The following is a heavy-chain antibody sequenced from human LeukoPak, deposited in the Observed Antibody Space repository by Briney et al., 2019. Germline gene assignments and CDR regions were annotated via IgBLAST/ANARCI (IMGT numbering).Heavy chain of an antibody. J-gene: IGHJ6*02. V-gene: IGHV5-51*01. CDR3: ARRPTNYYGMDV. Sequence: GGSLRLSCAASGFTSSSYWIGWVRQMPGRGLEWLGIIYPGDSDTRYSPSFQGQVTISADKSISTAYLQWSSLKASDTGVYYCARRPTNYYGMDVWGQGTSVTVSS. CDR1: GFTSSSYW. CDR2: IYPGDSDT.